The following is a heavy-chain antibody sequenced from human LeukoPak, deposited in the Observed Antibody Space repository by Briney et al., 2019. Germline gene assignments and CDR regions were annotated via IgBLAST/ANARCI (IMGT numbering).Heavy chain of an antibody. CDR1: GFTFSSYW. Sequence: PGGSLRLSCGASGFTFSSYWMHWVRQAPGKGLVWVSLINSDGSSTRYADSVKGRFTISRDNAKNTLYLQMNSLRAEDTAVYYCARDGFDEGLYFDYWGQGNLVTVSS. J-gene: IGHJ4*02. CDR3: ARDGFDEGLYFDY. CDR2: INSDGSST. V-gene: IGHV3-74*01. D-gene: IGHD3-9*01.